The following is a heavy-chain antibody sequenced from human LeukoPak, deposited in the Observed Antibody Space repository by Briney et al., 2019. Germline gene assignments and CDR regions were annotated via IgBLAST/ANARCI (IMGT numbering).Heavy chain of an antibody. J-gene: IGHJ5*02. CDR3: ARADIVVVPAASFDP. CDR1: GYTFTSYY. Sequence: ASVKVSCKASGYTFTSYYMHWVRQAPGQGLEWMGIINPSGGSTSYAQKFQGRVTMTRDTSTSTVYMELSSLRSEDTAVYYCARADIVVVPAASFDPWGQGTLVTVSS. V-gene: IGHV1-46*01. D-gene: IGHD2-2*01. CDR2: INPSGGST.